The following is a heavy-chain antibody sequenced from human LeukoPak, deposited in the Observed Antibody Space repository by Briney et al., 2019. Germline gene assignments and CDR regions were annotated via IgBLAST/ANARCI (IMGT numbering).Heavy chain of an antibody. CDR2: ISGRRDST. D-gene: IGHD3-22*01. Sequence: PGGSLRLSCAASGFTFSSYGMSWVRQAPGKWLEWVSTISGRRDSTSYADSVKGRFTISRDNSKNTLYLQMNSLRAEDTAVYYCTTVIAYDSNGQGGQGTLVTVSS. J-gene: IGHJ4*02. V-gene: IGHV3-23*01. CDR1: GFTFSSYG. CDR3: TTVIAYDSNGQ.